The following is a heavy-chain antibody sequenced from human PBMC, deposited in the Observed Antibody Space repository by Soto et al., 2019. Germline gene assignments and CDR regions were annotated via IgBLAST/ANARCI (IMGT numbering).Heavy chain of an antibody. CDR2: IRSKAYGGTT. D-gene: IGHD4-4*01. J-gene: IGHJ6*03. V-gene: IGHV3-49*03. CDR3: TRGYSNYGTYYYMDV. CDR1: GFTFGDYA. Sequence: GSLRLSCTASGFTFGDYAMSWFRQAPGKGLEWVGFIRSKAYGGTTEYAASVKGRFTISRDDSKSIAYLQMNSLKTEDTAVYYCTRGYSNYGTYYYMDVWGKGTTVTVSS.